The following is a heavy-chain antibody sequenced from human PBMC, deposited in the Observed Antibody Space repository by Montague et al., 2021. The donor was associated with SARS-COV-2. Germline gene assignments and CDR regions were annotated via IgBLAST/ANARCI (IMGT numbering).Heavy chain of an antibody. J-gene: IGHJ4*02. V-gene: IGHV4-59*11. CDR1: GGSLNKHS. CDR2: IFYKGNT. Sequence: SETLSLTCTVSGGSLNKHSWCWFRKAPGKELEWLGNIFYKGNTXXXVXXGGRVSMSLDTPQNQFSVRLTSLTAADTAVYYCARSISSSGARDNWGQGILVTVSS. D-gene: IGHD3-22*01. CDR3: ARSISSSGARDN.